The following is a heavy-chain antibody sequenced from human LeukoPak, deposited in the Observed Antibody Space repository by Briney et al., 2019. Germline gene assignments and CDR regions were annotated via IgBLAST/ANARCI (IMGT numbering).Heavy chain of an antibody. CDR3: TTGGGGNVFDY. J-gene: IGHJ4*02. CDR2: IKSKTDGGTT. V-gene: IGHV3-15*01. CDR1: GFTFTNAW. Sequence: GGSLRLSCAASGFTFTNAWMSWVRQAPGKGLEGVGRIKSKTDGGTTDYAAPVKGRFTISRDDSKNTLFLQMNSLKTEDTAVYYCTTGGGGNVFDYWGQGTLVTVSS. D-gene: IGHD4-23*01.